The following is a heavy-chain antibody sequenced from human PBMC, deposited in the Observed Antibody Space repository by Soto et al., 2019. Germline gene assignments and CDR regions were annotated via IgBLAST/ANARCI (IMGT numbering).Heavy chain of an antibody. CDR2: IIPIFGTA. CDR1: GGTFSNYA. V-gene: IGHV1-69*12. CDR3: ARGMVRFLDSLGVDV. Sequence: QVQLVQSGAEVKKPGSSVKVSCTASGGTFSNYAMSWVRQAPGQGLEWMGGIIPIFGTANYAQKFQGRVTITADESTSTAYMELSSLRSEDTAVYYCARGMVRFLDSLGVDVWGQGTTVTVSS. D-gene: IGHD3-3*01. J-gene: IGHJ6*02.